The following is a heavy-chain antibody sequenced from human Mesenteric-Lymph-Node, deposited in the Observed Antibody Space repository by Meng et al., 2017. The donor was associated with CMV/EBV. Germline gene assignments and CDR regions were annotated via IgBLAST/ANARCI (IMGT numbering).Heavy chain of an antibody. J-gene: IGHJ4*02. Sequence: ASVKVSCKASGYIFTSYYMHWVRQAPGQGFEWMGVINPSSASTTYAQGFQGRVTMTRDTSTSTAYLELSSLKSDDTAVYYCARGVGDYWGQGTLVTVSS. CDR3: ARGVGDY. CDR2: INPSSAST. V-gene: IGHV1-46*01. CDR1: GYIFTSYY.